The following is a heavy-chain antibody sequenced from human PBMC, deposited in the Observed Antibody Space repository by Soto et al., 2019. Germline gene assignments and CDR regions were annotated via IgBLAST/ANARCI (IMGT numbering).Heavy chain of an antibody. CDR2: ITGSSDIV. CDR3: ASSKGPLDH. J-gene: IGHJ4*02. D-gene: IGHD3-3*02. Sequence: GGSLRLSCVASGFTFSSDTMNWVRQAPGKGLEWVAYITGSSDIVYYADSVKGRFTISRDNAKNSLYLQMSSLRADDTSVYYCASSKGPLDHWGQGTRVTVSS. V-gene: IGHV3-48*01. CDR1: GFTFSSDT.